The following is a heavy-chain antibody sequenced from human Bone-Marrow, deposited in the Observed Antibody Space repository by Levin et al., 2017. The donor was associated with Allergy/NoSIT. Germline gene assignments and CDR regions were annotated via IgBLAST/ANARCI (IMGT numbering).Heavy chain of an antibody. CDR1: GFSFRNYA. J-gene: IGHJ6*02. V-gene: IGHV3-33*06. D-gene: IGHD6-13*01. Sequence: AGGSLRLSCRASGFSFRNYAMHWVRQAPGKGLEWVAVIWSDGRTTHYADSVKGRFTLSRDNFENTLYLQMDSLRAEDTAIYYCAKGISAVPGIDVWGQGTTVTISS. CDR2: IWSDGRTT. CDR3: AKGISAVPGIDV.